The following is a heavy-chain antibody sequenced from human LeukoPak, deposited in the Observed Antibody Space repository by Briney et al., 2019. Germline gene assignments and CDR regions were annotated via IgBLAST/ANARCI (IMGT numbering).Heavy chain of an antibody. CDR2: ISGSGGST. D-gene: IGHD6-13*01. CDR3: ARLRESSWGYYFDY. Sequence: GGSLRLSCAASGFTFSSYAMSWVRQAPGKGLEWVSAISGSGGSTYYADSVKGRFTISRDNSKNTLYLQMNSLRAEDTAVYYCARLRESSWGYYFDYWGQGTLVTVSS. CDR1: GFTFSSYA. J-gene: IGHJ4*02. V-gene: IGHV3-23*01.